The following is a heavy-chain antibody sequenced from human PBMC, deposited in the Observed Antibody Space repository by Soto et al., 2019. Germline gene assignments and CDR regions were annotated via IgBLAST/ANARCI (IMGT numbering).Heavy chain of an antibody. V-gene: IGHV4-30-4*01. CDR1: GGSISSGDYY. Sequence: QVQLQESGPGLVKPSQTLSLTCTVSGGSISSGDYYWSWIRQPPGKGLEWFGYIDYSGSTYYNPSLKSGVTISVDTSKNQFSLKLSSVTAADTAVYYCARDSRNDYGDAYWGQGTLVTVSS. CDR2: IDYSGST. D-gene: IGHD4-17*01. J-gene: IGHJ4*02. CDR3: ARDSRNDYGDAY.